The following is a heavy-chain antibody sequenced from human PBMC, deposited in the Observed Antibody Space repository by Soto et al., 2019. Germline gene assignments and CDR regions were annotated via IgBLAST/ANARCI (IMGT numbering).Heavy chain of an antibody. CDR1: GFTFDDYA. V-gene: IGHV3-9*01. Sequence: EVQLVESGGGLVQPGRSLRLSCAASGFTFDDYAMHWVRQAPGKGLEWVSGISWNSGSIGYADSVKGRFTISRDNAKNSLYLQMNSLRAEDTALYYCAKDIRVSTLDTWPPGYFDYWGQGTLVTVSS. J-gene: IGHJ4*02. CDR2: ISWNSGSI. CDR3: AKDIRVSTLDTWPPGYFDY. D-gene: IGHD5-18*01.